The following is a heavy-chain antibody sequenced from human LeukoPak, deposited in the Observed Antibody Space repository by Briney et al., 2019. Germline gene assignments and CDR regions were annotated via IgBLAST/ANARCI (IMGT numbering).Heavy chain of an antibody. CDR1: GFTFSSYS. V-gene: IGHV3-48*01. D-gene: IGHD1-26*01. CDR2: ISSSSSTI. Sequence: GGSLSLSCAASGFTFSSYSMTWFRQAPGTGREWVSYISSSSSTIYYADSVKGRFTISRDNAKNSLYLQMNSLRAEDTAVYYCASNSGSYFSPLDYWGQGTLVTVSS. CDR3: ASNSGSYFSPLDY. J-gene: IGHJ4*02.